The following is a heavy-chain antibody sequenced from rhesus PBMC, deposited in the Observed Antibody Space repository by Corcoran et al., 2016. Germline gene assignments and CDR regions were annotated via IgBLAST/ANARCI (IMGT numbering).Heavy chain of an antibody. J-gene: IGHJ4*01. CDR1: GGSISGGYD. CDR3: ARPTISSAYYFDY. V-gene: IGHV4-76*01. Sequence: QVQLQESGPGLVKPSETLSLTCAVSGGSISGGYDWRWIRQPPGKGLEWIGYIYGSSGSTNYNPSLKKRVTISKDTSKNQFSLKLSSVTAADTAVYYCARPTISSAYYFDYWGQGVLVTVSS. CDR2: IYGSSGST. D-gene: IGHD3-3*01.